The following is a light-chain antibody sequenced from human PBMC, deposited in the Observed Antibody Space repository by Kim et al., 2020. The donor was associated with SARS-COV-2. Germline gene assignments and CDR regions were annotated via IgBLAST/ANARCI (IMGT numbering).Light chain of an antibody. CDR2: QNR. CDR1: KLGNKY. J-gene: IGLJ2*01. CDR3: QAWDNSIYVV. V-gene: IGLV3-1*01. Sequence: VFPGQTVSITCSGAKLGNKYACWYQQKEGQSPVLVIYQNRTRHSGIPERFSGSNSGNTATLTISGTQAVDEADYYCQAWDNSIYVVFGGGTQLTVL.